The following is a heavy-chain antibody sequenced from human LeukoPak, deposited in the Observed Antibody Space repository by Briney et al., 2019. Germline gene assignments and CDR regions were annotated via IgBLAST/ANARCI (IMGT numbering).Heavy chain of an antibody. V-gene: IGHV3-7*05. J-gene: IGHJ5*02. CDR1: GFTFSNYW. D-gene: IGHD5-24*01. CDR2: IKQDGSVN. CDR3: ARASNPWLQLT. Sequence: GGSLRLSCAASGFTFSNYWMIWVRQAPGQGLEWVGNIKQDGSVNRYADSVRGRFTISRDNAQTSLYLQMNSLRAEDTAVYYCARASNPWLQLTWGQGTLVTVSS.